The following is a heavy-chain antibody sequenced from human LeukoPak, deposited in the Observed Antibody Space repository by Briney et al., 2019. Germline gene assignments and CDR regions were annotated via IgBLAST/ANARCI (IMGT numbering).Heavy chain of an antibody. CDR2: ISGHNGNT. Sequence: ASVKVSCMTSGYTFTNYGVTWVRQAPGQGLEWMGWISGHNGNTNYVQKVQDRVTMTTDTSTSTAYMELRSLRSDDTAVYYCARTYKILTGFSTACDSWGQGTLITVSS. CDR3: ARTYKILTGFSTACDS. D-gene: IGHD3-9*01. V-gene: IGHV1-18*01. J-gene: IGHJ4*02. CDR1: GYTFTNYG.